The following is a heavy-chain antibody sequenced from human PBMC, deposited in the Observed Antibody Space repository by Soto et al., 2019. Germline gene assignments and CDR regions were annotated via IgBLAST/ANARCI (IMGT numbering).Heavy chain of an antibody. J-gene: IGHJ4*02. CDR1: GFTFSSYA. V-gene: IGHV3-23*01. Sequence: EVHLLEAGGNLIQPGGSLRLSCAASGFTFSSYAMSWVRQAPGQGLEWLSAISGPGATIYYADSVKGRFTISRDNSKNTLYLQMNSLTAEDTAVDYCAKLLTMVRGVTGLRDFDFWGQGTLGTVSS. CDR3: AKLLTMVRGVTGLRDFDF. D-gene: IGHD3-10*01. CDR2: ISGPGATI.